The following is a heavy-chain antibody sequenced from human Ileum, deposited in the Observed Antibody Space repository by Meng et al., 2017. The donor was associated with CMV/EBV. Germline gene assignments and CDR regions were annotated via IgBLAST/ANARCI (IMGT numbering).Heavy chain of an antibody. Sequence: GESLKISCAASGFTFSSYWMYWVRQAPGKGLGWVSRINSDGSSTSYADSVKGRFTISRDNAKNTLYLQMSKLRAEDTAVYYCTAGFNRADYWGQGTLVTVSS. J-gene: IGHJ4*02. CDR3: TAGFNRADY. CDR2: INSDGSST. V-gene: IGHV3-74*01. CDR1: GFTFSSYW. D-gene: IGHD1-14*01.